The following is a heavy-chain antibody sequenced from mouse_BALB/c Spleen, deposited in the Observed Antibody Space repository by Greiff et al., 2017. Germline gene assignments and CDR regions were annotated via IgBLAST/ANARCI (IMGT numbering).Heavy chain of an antibody. CDR1: GFSLTSYG. Sequence: VQRVDSGPDLVAPSQSLSITCTVSGFSLTSYGVHWVRQPPGKGLEWLVVIWSDGSTTYNSALKSRLSISKDNSKSQVFLKMNSLQTDDTAMYYCARSYYRYDLLYAMDYWGQGTSVTVSS. CDR2: IWSDGST. J-gene: IGHJ4*01. D-gene: IGHD2-14*01. V-gene: IGHV2-6-2*01. CDR3: ARSYYRYDLLYAMDY.